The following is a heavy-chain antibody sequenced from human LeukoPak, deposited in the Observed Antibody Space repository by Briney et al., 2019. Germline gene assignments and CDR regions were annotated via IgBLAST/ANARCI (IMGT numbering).Heavy chain of an antibody. J-gene: IGHJ3*02. CDR3: ARDTVVRGVIITLDAFDI. CDR2: ISVYNGNT. D-gene: IGHD3-10*01. Sequence: GASVKVSCKASGYTFTNYGISWVRQAPGQGLEWMGWISVYNGNTNYAQKLQGRVTMTTDTSTSTAYMELRSLRSDDAAVYYCARDTVVRGVIITLDAFDIWGQGTMVTVSS. CDR1: GYTFTNYG. V-gene: IGHV1-18*01.